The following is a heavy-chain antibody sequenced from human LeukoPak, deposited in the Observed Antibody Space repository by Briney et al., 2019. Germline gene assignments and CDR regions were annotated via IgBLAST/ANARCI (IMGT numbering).Heavy chain of an antibody. V-gene: IGHV3-11*01. CDR2: MSSSDSTI. Sequence: GGSLRLSCATSGFTFSDYYMSWIRRAPGKGLEWVSYMSSSDSTIYYADSVKGRFTISRDNAKNSLHLQMNSLRAEDTAVYYSARDTGLAGPCDYWGQGTLVTVSS. J-gene: IGHJ4*02. CDR1: GFTFSDYY. CDR3: ARDTGLAGPCDY.